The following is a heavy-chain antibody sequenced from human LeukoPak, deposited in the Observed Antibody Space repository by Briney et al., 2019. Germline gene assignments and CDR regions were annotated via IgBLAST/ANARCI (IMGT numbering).Heavy chain of an antibody. J-gene: IGHJ5*02. CDR2: IYTSGST. Sequence: KPSETLSLTCTVSGGSISSYYWSWIRKPAGKGLEWIGRIYTSGSTNYNPSLKSRVTMSVDTSKNQFSLKLSSVSAADTAVYYCARDGDYYGSGSRGWFDPWGQGTLVTVSS. CDR3: ARDGDYYGSGSRGWFDP. V-gene: IGHV4-4*07. CDR1: GGSISSYY. D-gene: IGHD3-10*01.